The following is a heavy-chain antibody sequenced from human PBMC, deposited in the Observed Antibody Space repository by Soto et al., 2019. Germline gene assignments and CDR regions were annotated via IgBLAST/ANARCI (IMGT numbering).Heavy chain of an antibody. V-gene: IGHV4-31*03. CDR3: ARDGGNLRGYSGYDLKY. J-gene: IGHJ4*02. D-gene: IGHD5-12*01. CDR2: IYYSGST. CDR1: GGSISSGGYY. Sequence: SETLSLTCTVSGGSISSGGYYWSWIRQHPGKGLEWIGYIYYSGSTYYNPSLKSRVTISVDTPKNQFSLKLSSVTAADTAVYYCARDGGNLRGYSGYDLKYWGQGTLVTVSS.